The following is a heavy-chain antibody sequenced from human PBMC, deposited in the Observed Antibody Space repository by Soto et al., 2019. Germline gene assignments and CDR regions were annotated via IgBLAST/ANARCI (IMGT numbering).Heavy chain of an antibody. D-gene: IGHD1-7*01. J-gene: IGHJ6*03. CDR2: IYSGGST. Sequence: EVQLVESGGGLVQPGGSLRLSCAASGFTVSSNYMSWVRQAPGKGLEWVSVIYSGGSTYYADSVKGRFTISRDNSKNTLYLQMNSLRAEVTAVYYCARCQRDPPFVYNWNYVPRQNYYMDVWGKGTTVTVSS. CDR3: ARCQRDPPFVYNWNYVPRQNYYMDV. CDR1: GFTVSSNY. V-gene: IGHV3-66*01.